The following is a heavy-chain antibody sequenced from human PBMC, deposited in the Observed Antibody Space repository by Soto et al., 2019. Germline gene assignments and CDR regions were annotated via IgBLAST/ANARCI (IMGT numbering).Heavy chain of an antibody. J-gene: IGHJ4*02. V-gene: IGHV2-5*02. CDR3: AHSTCSGGSCYYFDY. Sequence: GPTLVNPTQTLTLTCTFSGFSLSTSGVGVGWIRQPPGKALEWLALIYWDDDKRYSPSLKSRLTITKDTSKNQVVLTMTNMDPVDTATYYCAHSTCSGGSCYYFDYWGQGTLVTVSS. CDR1: GFSLSTSGVG. CDR2: IYWDDDK. D-gene: IGHD2-15*01.